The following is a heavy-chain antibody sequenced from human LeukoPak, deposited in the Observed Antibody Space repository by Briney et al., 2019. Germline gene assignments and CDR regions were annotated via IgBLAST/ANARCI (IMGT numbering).Heavy chain of an antibody. J-gene: IGHJ6*04. CDR1: GFTFTDYY. Sequence: PGGSLRLSCAASGFTFTDYYMSWIRQAPGKGLEWVSYISSSSSSTDYAGSVKGRFTISRGNTKNSLYLQMNSLRAEDTAVYYCARDLTASSWDYYYGMDVWGKGTTVTVSS. V-gene: IGHV3-11*06. D-gene: IGHD6-13*01. CDR3: ARDLTASSWDYYYGMDV. CDR2: ISSSSSST.